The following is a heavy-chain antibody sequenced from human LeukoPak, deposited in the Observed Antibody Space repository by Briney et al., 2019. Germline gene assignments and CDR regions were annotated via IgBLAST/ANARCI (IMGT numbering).Heavy chain of an antibody. D-gene: IGHD3-10*02. Sequence: GGSLRLSCIASGFIFGDYAMSWVRQAPGKGLEWVGFIRSKLYGATTEYAASVKGRFTISRDDSKSIAYLQVNSLKTEDTAVYYCTRVLSWGAFDIWGQGTMVTVSS. J-gene: IGHJ3*02. CDR2: IRSKLYGATT. CDR3: TRVLSWGAFDI. CDR1: GFIFGDYA. V-gene: IGHV3-49*04.